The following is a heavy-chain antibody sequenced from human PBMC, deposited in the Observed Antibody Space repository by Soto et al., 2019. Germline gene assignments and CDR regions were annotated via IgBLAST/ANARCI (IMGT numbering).Heavy chain of an antibody. CDR1: GGAVNTYY. Sequence: QVQLQESGPGLVKPSETLSLTCSVSGGAVNTYYWSWIRQPPGKGLEWIGYIYSSGSTNYNPSLNSRVSMSVDTSKNQFSLYLRSVTAADTAVYYCARDRGPHSYADYWGQGTLVTVSS. D-gene: IGHD3-16*01. J-gene: IGHJ4*02. CDR3: ARDRGPHSYADY. CDR2: IYSSGST. V-gene: IGHV4-59*02.